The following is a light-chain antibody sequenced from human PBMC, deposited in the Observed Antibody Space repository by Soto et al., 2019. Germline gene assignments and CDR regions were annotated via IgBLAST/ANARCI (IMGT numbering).Light chain of an antibody. CDR3: QSYDSSLSGYV. Sequence: QSVLTQPPSVSGAPGQRVTISCNGSSANIGEAYNVDWYQQLPGTAPELLIYGNNNRPSGVPARFSGYKSGTSASLAIAGLQAEDEGDYYCQSYDSSLSGYVFGTGTKVTVL. J-gene: IGLJ1*01. CDR1: SANIGEAYN. CDR2: GNN. V-gene: IGLV1-40*01.